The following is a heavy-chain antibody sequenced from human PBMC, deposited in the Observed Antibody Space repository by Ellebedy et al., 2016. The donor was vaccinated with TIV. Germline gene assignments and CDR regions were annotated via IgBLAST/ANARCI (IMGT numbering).Heavy chain of an antibody. CDR3: ARRVAGKASFDY. J-gene: IGHJ4*02. Sequence: PGGSLRLSCAASGFTFSTYGMHWVRQAPGKGLEWVAVIWYDGSNGYYADSVKGRFTISRDNSKNTLYLEMNSLRAEDTAVYYCARRVAGKASFDYWGQGTLVTVSS. D-gene: IGHD6-19*01. CDR2: IWYDGSNG. V-gene: IGHV3-33*01. CDR1: GFTFSTYG.